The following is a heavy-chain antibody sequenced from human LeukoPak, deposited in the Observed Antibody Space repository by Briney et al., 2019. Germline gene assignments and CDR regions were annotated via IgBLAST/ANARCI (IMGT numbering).Heavy chain of an antibody. CDR3: AKGGGIHVSFDY. CDR2: IYSGGTT. D-gene: IGHD3-16*01. J-gene: IGHJ4*02. CDR1: GFTVSSNY. Sequence: GGSLRLSCAASGFTVSSNYMSWVRQAPGKGLEWVSVIYSGGTTYYADSVKGRFTISRDNSKNTLFLQMNSLIVEDTAVYYCAKGGGIHVSFDYWGQGTLVTVSS. V-gene: IGHV3-66*01.